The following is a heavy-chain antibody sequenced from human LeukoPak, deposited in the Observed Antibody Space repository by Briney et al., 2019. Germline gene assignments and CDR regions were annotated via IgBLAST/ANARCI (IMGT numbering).Heavy chain of an antibody. V-gene: IGHV1-2*02. CDR1: GYTFTGYY. CDR2: INPNSGAT. D-gene: IGHD6-19*01. Sequence: GASVKVSCKASGYTFTGYYMHWVRQAPGQGLEWMAWINPNSGATEYAQRFQGRVTTTRDTSIKTVYMEMSSLRSDDAAVYYCARGTPMAVAGKRAFDMWGQGTMVTVSS. CDR3: ARGTPMAVAGKRAFDM. J-gene: IGHJ3*02.